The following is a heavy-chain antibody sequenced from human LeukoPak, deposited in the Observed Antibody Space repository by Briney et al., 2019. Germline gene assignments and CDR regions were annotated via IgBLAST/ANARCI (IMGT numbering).Heavy chain of an antibody. CDR2: IYYSGST. D-gene: IGHD3-22*01. J-gene: IGHJ6*02. CDR1: GGSISSGGYY. V-gene: IGHV4-31*03. CDR3: ARVTYYYDSSGYSRLDYYYGMDD. Sequence: SETLSLTCTVSGGSISSGGYYWSWIRQHPGQGLEWIGYIYYSGSTYYNPSLKSRVTISVDTSKNQFSLKLSSVTAADTAVYYCARVTYYYDSSGYSRLDYYYGMDDWGQGTTVTVSS.